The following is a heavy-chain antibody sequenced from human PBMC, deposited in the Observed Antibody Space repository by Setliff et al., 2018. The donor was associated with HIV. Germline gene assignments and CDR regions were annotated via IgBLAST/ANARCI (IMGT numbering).Heavy chain of an antibody. CDR3: ARDRRSIFGVDTKNWFDP. V-gene: IGHV4-39*07. CDR2: IYYSGTT. CDR1: GGSISSTNYY. Sequence: PSETLSLTCTVSGGSISSTNYYWGWIRQTPGKGLEWIGSIYYSGTTYYNPSLNSRVTMSVDTSKKQFSLKLSSVTAADTAVYDCARDRRSIFGVDTKNWFDPWGQGTLVTVSS. D-gene: IGHD3-3*01. J-gene: IGHJ5*02.